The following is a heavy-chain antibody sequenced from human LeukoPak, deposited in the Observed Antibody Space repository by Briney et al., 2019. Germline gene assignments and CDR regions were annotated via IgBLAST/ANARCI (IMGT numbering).Heavy chain of an antibody. CDR2: ISYDATNK. Sequence: GGSLRLSCAASGFTFSRFAMHWVRQAPGKGLEWVAVISYDATNKYYIDSVKGRFTISRDNSKNTVYLQMNSLRPEDTAVYYCVRDRYDIPWGQGTLVTVSS. J-gene: IGHJ5*02. CDR1: GFTFSRFA. CDR3: VRDRYDIP. D-gene: IGHD3-9*01. V-gene: IGHV3-30-3*01.